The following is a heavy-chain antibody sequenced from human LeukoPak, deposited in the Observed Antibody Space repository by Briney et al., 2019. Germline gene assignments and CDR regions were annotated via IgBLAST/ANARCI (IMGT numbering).Heavy chain of an antibody. CDR2: IIPIFGTA. CDR1: GGTFSSYA. V-gene: IGHV1-69*05. D-gene: IGHD6-19*01. Sequence: GASVKVSCKASGGTFSSYAISWVRQAPGQGLEWMGGIIPIFGTANYAQKFQGRVTITTDESTSTAYMELSSLRSEDTAVYYCAAIAVAGENWFDPWGQGTLVTVSS. CDR3: AAIAVAGENWFDP. J-gene: IGHJ5*02.